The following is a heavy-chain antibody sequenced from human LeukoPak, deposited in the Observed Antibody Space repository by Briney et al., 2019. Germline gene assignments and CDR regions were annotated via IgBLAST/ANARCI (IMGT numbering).Heavy chain of an antibody. D-gene: IGHD2-15*01. V-gene: IGHV1-69*06. J-gene: IGHJ6*03. CDR2: IIPIFGTA. CDR3: ARVWSVYCSGGSCYSDHYYMDV. CDR1: GGTFSSYA. Sequence: ASVKVSCTASGGTFSSYAISWVRQAPGQGLEWMGGIIPIFGTANYAQKFQGRVTITADKSTSTAYMELSSLRSEDTAVYYCARVWSVYCSGGSCYSDHYYMDVWGKGTTVTVSS.